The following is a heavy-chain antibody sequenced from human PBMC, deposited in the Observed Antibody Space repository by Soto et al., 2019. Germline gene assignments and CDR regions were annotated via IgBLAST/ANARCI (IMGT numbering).Heavy chain of an antibody. CDR3: GRTPYDYSDFGYFDY. D-gene: IGHD3-22*01. CDR1: GGSVSSGSYF. Sequence: PSETLSLTCTVSGGSVSSGSYFWTWIRQPPGEGLEWIGYIDYSGSTNYNPALKSRVTISVDTSKNRFSLKLSSLTAADTAVYYCGRTPYDYSDFGYFDYWGQGTLVTVSS. V-gene: IGHV4-61*01. CDR2: IDYSGST. J-gene: IGHJ4*02.